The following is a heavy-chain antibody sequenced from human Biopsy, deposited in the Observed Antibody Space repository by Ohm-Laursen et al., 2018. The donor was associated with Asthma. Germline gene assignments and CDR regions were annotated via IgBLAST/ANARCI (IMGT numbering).Heavy chain of an antibody. D-gene: IGHD6-19*01. J-gene: IGHJ4*02. CDR3: AKDFRGIAVAGDRGFDY. V-gene: IGHV3-23*01. CDR2: ITGSGGTT. CDR1: GFTFSSSA. Sequence: SLRLSCAASGFTFSSSAMSWVRQAPGKGLERVSAITGSGGTTYYADSVRGRFTISRDNSKSTLFLQMDSLSAEDTAVYYCAKDFRGIAVAGDRGFDYWGQGTLVTVSS.